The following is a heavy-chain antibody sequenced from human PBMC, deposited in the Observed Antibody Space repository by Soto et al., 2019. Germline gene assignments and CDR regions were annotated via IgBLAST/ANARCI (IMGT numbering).Heavy chain of an antibody. Sequence: ASVTVSCTSSCSTFTSYGISLVRQAPGQGLEWMGWISAYNGNTTYAQKLQGRATMTTDTSTSTAYMELRSLRSDDTAVYYCAREGLSSSGGMDVWGQGTTVTVS. J-gene: IGHJ6*02. CDR2: ISAYNGNT. V-gene: IGHV1-18*01. CDR1: CSTFTSYG. CDR3: AREGLSSSGGMDV. D-gene: IGHD6-6*01.